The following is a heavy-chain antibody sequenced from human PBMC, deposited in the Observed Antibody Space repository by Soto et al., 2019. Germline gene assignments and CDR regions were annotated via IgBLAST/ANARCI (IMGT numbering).Heavy chain of an antibody. Sequence: PSETLSLTCVVSGDSIGSGSYYWGWIRQPPGKGLQWIASIYYRGSTYYTPSLESRLTISLDTSRNLFSLKLRSVTAADTAIYYCARHKEDFGRLGAFDIWGQGTMVT. CDR2: IYYRGST. J-gene: IGHJ3*02. D-gene: IGHD3-16*01. CDR3: ARHKEDFGRLGAFDI. V-gene: IGHV4-39*01. CDR1: GDSIGSGSYY.